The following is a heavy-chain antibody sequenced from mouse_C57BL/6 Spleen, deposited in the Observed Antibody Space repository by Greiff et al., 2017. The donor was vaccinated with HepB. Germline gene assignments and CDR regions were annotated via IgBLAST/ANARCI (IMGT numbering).Heavy chain of an antibody. CDR2: ISYDGSN. J-gene: IGHJ1*03. CDR1: GYSITSGYY. V-gene: IGHV3-6*01. CDR3: ARSTVVATRYFDV. Sequence: ESGPGLVKPSQSLSLTCSVTGYSITSGYYWNWIRQFPGNKLEWMGYISYDGSNNYNPSLKNRISITRDTSKNQFFLKLNSLTTEDTATYYCARSTVVATRYFDVWGTGTTVTVSS. D-gene: IGHD1-1*01.